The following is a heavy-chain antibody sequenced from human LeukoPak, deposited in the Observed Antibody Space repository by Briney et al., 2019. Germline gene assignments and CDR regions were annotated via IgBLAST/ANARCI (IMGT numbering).Heavy chain of an antibody. CDR3: ARDQHGSGSYFIQNHFDY. D-gene: IGHD3-10*01. V-gene: IGHV1-69*04. Sequence: ASVKVSCKASGGTFSSYGISWVRQAPGQGLEWMGRIIPILDIANYAQKFQGRVTITADKSTSTAYMELSSLRSEDTAVYYCARDQHGSGSYFIQNHFDYWGQGTLVTVSS. CDR2: IIPILDIA. J-gene: IGHJ4*02. CDR1: GGTFSSYG.